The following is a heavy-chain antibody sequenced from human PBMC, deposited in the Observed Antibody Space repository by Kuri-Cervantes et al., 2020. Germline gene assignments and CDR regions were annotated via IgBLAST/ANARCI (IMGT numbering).Heavy chain of an antibody. CDR3: ARLPYFDQ. CDR1: GFTFDDYA. CDR2: ISWNSGSI. J-gene: IGHJ4*02. Sequence: SLKISCAASGFTFDDYAMHWVRQAPGKGLEWVSGISWNSGSIGYADSVKGRFTISRDNAKNSLYLQMNSLRAEDTALYYCARLPYFDQWGQGTLVTVSS. V-gene: IGHV3-9*01.